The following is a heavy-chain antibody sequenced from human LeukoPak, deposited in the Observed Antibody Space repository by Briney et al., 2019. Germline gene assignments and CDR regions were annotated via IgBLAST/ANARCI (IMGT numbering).Heavy chain of an antibody. Sequence: GGSLRLSCAASGFTFSSYSMNWVRQAPGKGLEWVSSISSSSSCIYYADSVKGRFTISRDNAKNSLYLQMNSLRAEDTAVYYCARAGNSRYWFDPWGQGTLVTVSS. D-gene: IGHD6-13*01. CDR3: ARAGNSRYWFDP. CDR2: ISSSSSCI. CDR1: GFTFSSYS. J-gene: IGHJ5*02. V-gene: IGHV3-21*01.